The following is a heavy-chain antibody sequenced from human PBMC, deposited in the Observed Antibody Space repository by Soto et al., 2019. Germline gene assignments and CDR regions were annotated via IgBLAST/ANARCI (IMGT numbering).Heavy chain of an antibody. D-gene: IGHD5-12*01. V-gene: IGHV5-51*01. J-gene: IGHJ6*02. CDR3: ATPGGFGMDA. Sequence: GHSHRLSDRGCGYNLATSWIGSFRHKAGKGLEWMGIIFPGDAETRYSPSFQGHITISADKAISIAYLRWSSLKASDTGMYYCATPGGFGMDAWGQATTVTVS. CDR2: IFPGDAET. CDR1: GYNLATSW.